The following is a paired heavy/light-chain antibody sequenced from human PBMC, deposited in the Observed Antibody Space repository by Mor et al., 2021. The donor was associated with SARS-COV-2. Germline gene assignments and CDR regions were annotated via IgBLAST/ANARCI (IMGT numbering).Heavy chain of an antibody. Sequence: QLQLQESGSGLVKPSQTLSLTCAVSGGSISSGDYSWSWIRQPPGKGLEWIGYIYHSGSTSYNPSLKSRVTISIDRSKNQFSLSLTSVTAADTAVYYCARALFSGYGEAYRWGQGTLVTVSS. CDR2: IYHSGST. D-gene: IGHD5-12*01. CDR1: GGSISSGDYS. J-gene: IGHJ5*02. CDR3: ARALFSGYGEAYR. V-gene: IGHV4-30-2*01.
Light chain of an antibody. Sequence: QSVLTQPPSVSGAPGQRVTISCTGSSSNIGAGYDVHWYQQIPGAAPKLLIYANYIRPSGVPDRFSGSKSGPSASLDITGLQAEDEADYYCQSYDTSLSGHVVFGGGTKLTVL. V-gene: IGLV1-40*01. CDR2: ANY. CDR3: QSYDTSLSGHVV. CDR1: SSNIGAGYD. J-gene: IGLJ2*01.